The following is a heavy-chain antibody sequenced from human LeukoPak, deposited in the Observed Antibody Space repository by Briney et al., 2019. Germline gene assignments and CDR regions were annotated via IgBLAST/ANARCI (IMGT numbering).Heavy chain of an antibody. CDR1: GYTFTSYG. CDR2: ISAYNGKT. Sequence: ASVKVSCKASGYTFTSYGISWVRQAPGQGLEWMGWISAYNGKTNYAQKLQGRVTMTTDTSTSTAYMELRSLRSDDTAVYYCAREFARSGSYRFDYWGQGTLVTVSS. D-gene: IGHD1-26*01. J-gene: IGHJ4*02. CDR3: AREFARSGSYRFDY. V-gene: IGHV1-18*01.